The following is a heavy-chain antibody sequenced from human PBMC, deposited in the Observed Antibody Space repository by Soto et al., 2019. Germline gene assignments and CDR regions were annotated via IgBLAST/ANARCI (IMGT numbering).Heavy chain of an antibody. CDR2: ISGSGGST. D-gene: IGHD1-20*01. CDR3: ARVYNWNYYYYYYMDV. J-gene: IGHJ6*03. CDR1: GFTFSSYA. V-gene: IGHV3-23*01. Sequence: GGSLRLSCAASGFTFSSYAMSWVRQAPGKGLEWVSAISGSGGSTYYADSVKGRFTISRDNSKNTLYLQMNSLRAEDTVVYYCARVYNWNYYYYYYMDVWGKGTTVTVSS.